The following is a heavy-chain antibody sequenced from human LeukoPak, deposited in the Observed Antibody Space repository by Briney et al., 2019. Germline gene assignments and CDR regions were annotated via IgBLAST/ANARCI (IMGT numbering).Heavy chain of an antibody. J-gene: IGHJ4*02. CDR1: GFTFNNYV. V-gene: IGHV3-23*01. CDR2: ISGGGGISGSGGST. CDR3: AKEGKAMVRGVGDY. D-gene: IGHD3-10*01. Sequence: GGSLRLSCAASGFTFNNYVISWVRQAPGKGLEWVSGISGGGGISGSGGSTYYADSVKGRFTISRDNSKNTLYLQMNSLRAEDTAVYYCAKEGKAMVRGVGDYWGQGTLVTVSS.